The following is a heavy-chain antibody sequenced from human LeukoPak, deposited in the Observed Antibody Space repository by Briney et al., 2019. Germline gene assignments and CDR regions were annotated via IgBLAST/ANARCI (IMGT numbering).Heavy chain of an antibody. CDR1: GGTFSSYA. Sequence: GASVKVSCKASGGTFSSYAISRVRQAPGQGLEWMGGIIPIFGTANYAQKFQGRVTITTDESTSTAYMELSSLRSEDTAVYYCASSGGYCSSTSCYSDYWGQGTLVTVSS. V-gene: IGHV1-69*05. D-gene: IGHD2-2*01. CDR2: IIPIFGTA. J-gene: IGHJ4*02. CDR3: ASSGGYCSSTSCYSDY.